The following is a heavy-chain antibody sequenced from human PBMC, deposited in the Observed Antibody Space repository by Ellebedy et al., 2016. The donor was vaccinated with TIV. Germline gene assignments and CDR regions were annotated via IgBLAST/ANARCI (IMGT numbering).Heavy chain of an antibody. CDR1: GFRFDEYA. J-gene: IGHJ4*02. CDR2: IYWNSEGI. V-gene: IGHV3-9*01. Sequence: GGSLRLSXVGSGFRFDEYAIHWVRQAPGKGLEWVSGIYWNSEGIGYADSVKGRFTISRDNAKNSLYLQMNSLRSEDTALYYCATIPTVDGRGDFWGQGTLVTVSP. D-gene: IGHD1-26*01. CDR3: ATIPTVDGRGDF.